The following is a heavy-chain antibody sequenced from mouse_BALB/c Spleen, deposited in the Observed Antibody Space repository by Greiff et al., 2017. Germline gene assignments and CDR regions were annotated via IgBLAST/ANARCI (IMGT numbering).Heavy chain of an antibody. V-gene: IGHV5-12-2*01. CDR2: ISNGGGST. CDR1: GFTFSSYT. J-gene: IGHJ4*01. CDR3: ARLGYDGYYAMDY. D-gene: IGHD2-14*01. Sequence: EVKLVESGGGLVQPGGSLKLSCAASGFTFSSYTMSWVRQTPEKRLEWVAYISNGGGSTYYPDTVKGRFTISRDNAKNTLYLQMSSLKSEDTAMYYCARLGYDGYYAMDYWGQGTSVTVSS.